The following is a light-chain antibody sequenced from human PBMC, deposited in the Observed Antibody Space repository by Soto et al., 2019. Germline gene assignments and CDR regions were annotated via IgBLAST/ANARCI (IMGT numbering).Light chain of an antibody. CDR3: CSYAGSSTYV. CDR1: SSDVGSYDH. V-gene: IGLV2-23*02. Sequence: QSVLTQPASVSGSPGQSITISCSGTSSDVGSYDHVAWYQQFPGKTPRLMIYEVSNRPSGVSSRFSCSKSGNTASLTISGPQAEGEADYYCCSYAGSSTYVFGTGTKVTVL. J-gene: IGLJ1*01. CDR2: EVS.